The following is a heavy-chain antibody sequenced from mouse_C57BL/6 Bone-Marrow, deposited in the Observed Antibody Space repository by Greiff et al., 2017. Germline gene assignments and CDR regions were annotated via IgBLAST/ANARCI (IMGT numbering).Heavy chain of an antibody. CDR2: IHPNSGST. J-gene: IGHJ3*01. CDR3: ATLRAWFAY. Sequence: QVQLQQPGAELVKPGASVKLSCKASGYTFTSYWMHWVKQRPGQGLEWIGMIHPNSGSTNYNEKFKSKATLTVDKSSSTAYMKLSSLTSEDSAVYYCATLRAWFAYWGQGTLVTVSA. V-gene: IGHV1-64*01. CDR1: GYTFTSYW.